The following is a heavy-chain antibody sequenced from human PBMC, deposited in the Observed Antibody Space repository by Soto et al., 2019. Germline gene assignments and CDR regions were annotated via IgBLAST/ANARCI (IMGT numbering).Heavy chain of an antibody. CDR3: TTDSYITIVIIRFDY. CDR1: XFSXXNAW. V-gene: IGHV3-15*07. J-gene: IGHJ4*01. CDR2: IKSKTDGGTT. D-gene: IGHD3-16*02. Sequence: PGGSLXLSGAASXFSXXNAWXXXXXXXXXXXLEWVGRIKSKTDGGTTDFAAPVKGRFAISRDDSNNMVYLQMNSLKTEDTAVYYCTTDSYITIVIIRFDYWGHGTLVTVSS.